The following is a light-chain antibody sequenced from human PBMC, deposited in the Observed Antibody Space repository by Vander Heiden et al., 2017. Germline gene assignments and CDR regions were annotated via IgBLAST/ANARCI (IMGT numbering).Light chain of an antibody. Sequence: DIQMTQSPSSLSASVGDRVTITCQVSQDISNYLNWYQQKPGIAPKLLIYDASNFETGDPSRFSRRGSGTDFTLSMSSLQPEDITTYYSLRYANHALTF. V-gene: IGKV1-33*01. CDR2: DAS. J-gene: IGKJ3*01. CDR3: LRYANHALT. CDR1: QDISNY.